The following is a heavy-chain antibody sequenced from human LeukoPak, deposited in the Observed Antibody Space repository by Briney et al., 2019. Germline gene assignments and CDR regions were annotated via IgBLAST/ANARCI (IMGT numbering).Heavy chain of an antibody. D-gene: IGHD3-3*01. CDR3: AKDGYDFWSAYQIDL. J-gene: IGHJ5*02. CDR2: LSGSDGRT. V-gene: IGHV3-23*01. CDR1: GFPFSNYA. Sequence: AGGSLRLSCAASGFPFSNYAMPWVRQSPGKGLEWVSSLSGSDGRTYYSDAVRGRLTISRANLQHTFYLQMSSQRADDPAVYYCAKDGYDFWSAYQIDLWGQGTLVTVSS.